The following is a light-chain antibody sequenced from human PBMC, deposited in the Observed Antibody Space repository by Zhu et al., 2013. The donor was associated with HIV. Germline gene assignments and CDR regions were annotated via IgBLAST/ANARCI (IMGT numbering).Light chain of an antibody. CDR2: DAS. J-gene: IGKJ1*01. CDR1: QSISSW. CDR3: QQLYWVR. Sequence: DIQMTQSPSTLSASVGDRVTITCRASQSISSWLAWYQQKPGKAPKLLIYDASSLESGVPSRFSGSGSGTEFTLTISSLQPDDFATYYCQQLYWVRFGQGT. V-gene: IGKV1-5*01.